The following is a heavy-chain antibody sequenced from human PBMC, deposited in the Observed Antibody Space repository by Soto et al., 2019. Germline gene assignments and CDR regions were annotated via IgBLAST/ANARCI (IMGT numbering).Heavy chain of an antibody. CDR3: ARVNEHISSSWYSEDYGMDV. D-gene: IGHD6-13*01. Sequence: GGSLRLSCAASGFTFSSYGMHWVRQAPGKGLEWVAVIWYDRSNKYYADSVKGRFTISRDNSKNTPYLQMNSLRAEDTAVYYYARVNEHISSSWYSEDYGMDVWGQGTTVTVSS. CDR1: GFTFSSYG. V-gene: IGHV3-33*01. J-gene: IGHJ6*02. CDR2: IWYDRSNK.